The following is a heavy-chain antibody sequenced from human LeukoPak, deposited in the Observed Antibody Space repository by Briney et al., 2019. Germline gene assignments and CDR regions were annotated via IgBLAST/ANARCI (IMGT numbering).Heavy chain of an antibody. V-gene: IGHV4-34*01. J-gene: IGHJ6*02. CDR1: GGSFSGYY. Sequence: PSETLSLTCAVYGGSFSGYYWSWIRQPPGKGLEWIGEINHSGSTNYNPSLKSRVTISVDTSKNQFSLKLSSVTAADAAVYYCGRFSRDMDVWGQGTTVSV. CDR2: INHSGST. CDR3: GRFSRDMDV.